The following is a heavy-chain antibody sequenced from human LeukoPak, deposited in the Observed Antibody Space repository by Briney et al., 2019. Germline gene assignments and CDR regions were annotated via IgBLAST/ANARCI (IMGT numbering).Heavy chain of an antibody. J-gene: IGHJ4*02. D-gene: IGHD3-9*01. V-gene: IGHV4-31*01. Sequence: PSETLSLTCTVSGGSISSGGYYWSWIRQHPGKGLEWIGYIYYSGSTYYNPSLKSQVTISVDTSKNQFSLKLSSVTAADTAVYYCARKYDILTGPLDNWGQGTLVTVSS. CDR1: GGSISSGGYY. CDR3: ARKYDILTGPLDN. CDR2: IYYSGST.